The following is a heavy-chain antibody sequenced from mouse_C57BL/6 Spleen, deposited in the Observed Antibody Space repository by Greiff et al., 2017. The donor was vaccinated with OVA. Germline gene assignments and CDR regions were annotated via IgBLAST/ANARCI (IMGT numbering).Heavy chain of an antibody. CDR2: IDPENGDT. Sequence: EVKLQESGAELVRPGASVKLSCTASGFNIKDDYMHWVKQRPEQGLEWIGWIDPENGDTEYASKFQGKATITADTSSNTAYLQLSSLTSEDTAVYYCTRGLRWFAYWGQGTLVTVSA. V-gene: IGHV14-4*01. D-gene: IGHD2-4*01. CDR3: TRGLRWFAY. J-gene: IGHJ3*01. CDR1: GFNIKDDY.